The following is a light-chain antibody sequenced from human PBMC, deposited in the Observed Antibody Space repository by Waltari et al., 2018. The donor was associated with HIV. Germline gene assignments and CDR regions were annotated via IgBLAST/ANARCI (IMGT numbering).Light chain of an antibody. CDR3: QQHSNWPLSIT. CDR1: QSVRSS. J-gene: IGKJ5*01. V-gene: IGKV3-15*01. Sequence: EIVMTLSPATLSVSPGERVTLSCRASQSVRSSVAWYQQRPGQAPRLLIYSTSIRATGIPARFSGSGSETEFTLTISNLQSEDFAVYYCQQHSNWPLSITFGQGTRLQIK. CDR2: STS.